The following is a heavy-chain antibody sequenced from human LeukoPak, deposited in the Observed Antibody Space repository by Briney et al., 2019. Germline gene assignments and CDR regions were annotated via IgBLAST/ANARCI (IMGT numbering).Heavy chain of an antibody. V-gene: IGHV3-64*01. CDR2: ISSNGGST. Sequence: GGSLRLSCAASGFTFDDHAMHWVRQVPGKGLEYVSAISSNGGSTYYANSVKGRFTISRDNSKNTLYLQMTSLRADDTAVYYCVKDSSTTSWYFAFDVWGQGTMVAVSS. CDR1: GFTFDDHA. CDR3: VKDSSTTSWYFAFDV. J-gene: IGHJ3*01. D-gene: IGHD2-2*01.